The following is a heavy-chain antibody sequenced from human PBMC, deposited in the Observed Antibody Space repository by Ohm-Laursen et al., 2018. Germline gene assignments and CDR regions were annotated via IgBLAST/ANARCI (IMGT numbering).Heavy chain of an antibody. D-gene: IGHD3-3*01. J-gene: IGHJ6*02. CDR2: ISSGGSTI. V-gene: IGHV3-11*01. CDR3: ARGRKFTIFGVIRYGMDV. CDR1: GFTFSDYY. Sequence: GSLRLSCAASGFTFSDYYMSWIRQAPGKGLEWVSYISSGGSTIYYADSVKGRFTISRDNAKNSLFLQMNSLGADDTAVYYCARGRKFTIFGVIRYGMDVWGQGATVTVSS.